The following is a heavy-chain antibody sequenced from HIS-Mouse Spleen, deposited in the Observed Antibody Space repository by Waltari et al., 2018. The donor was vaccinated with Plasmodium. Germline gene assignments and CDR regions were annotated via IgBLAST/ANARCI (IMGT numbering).Heavy chain of an antibody. V-gene: IGHV3-7*01. J-gene: IGHJ2*01. Sequence: EVQLVESGGGLVQPGGSLRLSCAASGFTFSSYWMSWGRQAPGKGVEGVANIKKDGSEKYYVDSVKGRFTISRDNAKNSLYLQMNSLRAEDTAVYYCASSWYWYFDLWGRGTLVTVSS. CDR2: IKKDGSEK. CDR1: GFTFSSYW. CDR3: ASSWYWYFDL. D-gene: IGHD6-13*01.